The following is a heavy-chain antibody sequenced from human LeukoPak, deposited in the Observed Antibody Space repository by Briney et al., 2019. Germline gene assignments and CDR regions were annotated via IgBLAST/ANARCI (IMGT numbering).Heavy chain of an antibody. V-gene: IGHV3-23*01. CDR2: ISGSGGRT. CDR1: GFTFSNYA. D-gene: IGHD3-9*01. CDR3: AKDRGLRYIDWILDAFDI. J-gene: IGHJ3*02. Sequence: GGSLRLSCAASGFTFSNYAMSWVRQAPGKGLEWVSGISGSGGRTYYADSVRGRFTISRDNSKKTLFLQTNSLRAEDTAVYYCAKDRGLRYIDWILDAFDIWGQGTMVTVSS.